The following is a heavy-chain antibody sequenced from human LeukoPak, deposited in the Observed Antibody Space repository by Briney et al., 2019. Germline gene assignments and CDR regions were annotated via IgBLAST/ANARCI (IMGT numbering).Heavy chain of an antibody. CDR3: ATGIGTLWSGYYHDY. CDR2: IIPVLGVA. D-gene: IGHD3-3*01. Sequence: SVKVSCKASGGTFSTYAISWVRQAPGQGLEWMGGIIPVLGVANYAQKFQGRVTISADKSTSTAYMEVSSLRSEDTAVYYCATGIGTLWSGYYHDYWGQGTLVTVSS. V-gene: IGHV1-69*10. CDR1: GGTFSTYA. J-gene: IGHJ4*02.